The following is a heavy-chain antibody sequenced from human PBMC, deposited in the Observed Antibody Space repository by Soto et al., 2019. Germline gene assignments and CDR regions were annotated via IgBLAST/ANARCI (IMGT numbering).Heavy chain of an antibody. Sequence: QLQLQESGPGLVKPSETLSLTCTVSGGSISSSSYYWGWIRQPPGKGLEWIGSIYYSGSTYYNPSLKSRVTISVDTSKNQFSLKLSSVTAADTAVYYCARHVSGGDYTFFDYWGQGTLVTVSS. D-gene: IGHD4-17*01. J-gene: IGHJ4*02. CDR1: GGSISSSSYY. CDR3: ARHVSGGDYTFFDY. CDR2: IYYSGST. V-gene: IGHV4-39*01.